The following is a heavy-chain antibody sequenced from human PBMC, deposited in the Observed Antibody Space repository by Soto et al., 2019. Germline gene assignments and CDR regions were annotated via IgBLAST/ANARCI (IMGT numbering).Heavy chain of an antibody. J-gene: IGHJ4*02. CDR2: IFYNGDT. CDR3: VRRTNTMTGDFDY. D-gene: IGHD3-10*01. CDR1: GGFISSYY. V-gene: IGHV4-59*01. Sequence: QVQLHESGPGLVKPSETLFLTCTVSGGFISSYYWGWIRQPPGKGLEWIGNIFYNGDTNYNPSLKSRVTMSVDTSKNQFSLKLNSVTAADTAVYYCVRRTNTMTGDFDYWGQGTLVTVSS.